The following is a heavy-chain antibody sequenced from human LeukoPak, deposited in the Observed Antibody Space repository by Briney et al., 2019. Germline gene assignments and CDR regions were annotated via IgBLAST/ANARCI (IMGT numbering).Heavy chain of an antibody. D-gene: IGHD2-21*02. V-gene: IGHV1-18*01. J-gene: IGHJ5*02. CDR3: ARKNCGGDCFYLDP. CDR2: ITTYNGNT. CDR1: GYTFTTYD. Sequence: ASVKVSCKASGYTFTTYDITWVRHAPGQGLEWMGWITTYNGNTNYAQKFQGRVTMTTDTSTSTAYMELRSLRSDDTAVYYCARKNCGGDCFYLDPWGQGTLVTVSS.